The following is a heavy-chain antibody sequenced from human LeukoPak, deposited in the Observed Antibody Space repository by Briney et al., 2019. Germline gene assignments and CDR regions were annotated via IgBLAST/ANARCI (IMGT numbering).Heavy chain of an antibody. CDR1: GGNFSSYA. Sequence: SVKVSCKASGGNFSSYAISWVRQAPGQGLEWMGRIIPILGIANYAQKFQGRVTITADKSTSTAYMELSSKRSEDEAESYCAREDRSNWNSGEDSDYWGQGTLVTVSS. CDR2: IIPILGIA. CDR3: AREDRSNWNSGEDSDY. V-gene: IGHV1-69*04. D-gene: IGHD1-7*01. J-gene: IGHJ4*02.